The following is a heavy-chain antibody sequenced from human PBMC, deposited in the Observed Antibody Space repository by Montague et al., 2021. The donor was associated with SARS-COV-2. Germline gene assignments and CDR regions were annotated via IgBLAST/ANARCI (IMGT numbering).Heavy chain of an antibody. CDR3: VKVRDSGYDYPNGFDS. V-gene: IGHV3-23*01. CDR2: ISGASVRI. D-gene: IGHD5-12*01. J-gene: IGHJ5*01. Sequence: SLRLSCAASGFSFSRYAMSWVRQAPGKGLEWVSGISGASVRIYYADSVKGRFTISRDNSKNTLDVQTNSLRAEDTAVYYCVKVRDSGYDYPNGFDSWGQGTLVTVSS. CDR1: GFSFSRYA.